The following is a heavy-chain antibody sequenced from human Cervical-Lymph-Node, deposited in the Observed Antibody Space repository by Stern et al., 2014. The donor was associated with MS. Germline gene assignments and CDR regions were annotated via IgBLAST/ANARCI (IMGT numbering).Heavy chain of an antibody. D-gene: IGHD3-3*01. Sequence: EVQLVESGGGLVQPGRSLRLSCAAAGFAFDGYAMHWVRQAPGKGLEWVSGISWSGTKRGYADSVKGRFTISRDNAKNSLFLQMNNLRAEDTALYYCATANYEFGYYGMDVWGQGTAVTVS. CDR3: ATANYEFGYYGMDV. CDR2: ISWSGTKR. V-gene: IGHV3-9*01. CDR1: GFAFDGYA. J-gene: IGHJ6*02.